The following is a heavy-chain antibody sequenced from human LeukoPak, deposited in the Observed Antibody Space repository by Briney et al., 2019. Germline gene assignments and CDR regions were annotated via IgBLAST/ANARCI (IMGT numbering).Heavy chain of an antibody. D-gene: IGHD1-26*01. J-gene: IGHJ4*02. CDR1: GFTLSSNW. CDR3: VRSRSGSLSD. Sequence: GGSLRLSCAASGFTLSSNWMHWVRQAPGKGLVWVSRINPDGSTTTYADSVKGRFTISRDNARKMLFLQVNSLRAEDTAVYYCVRSRSGSLSDWGQGTLVTVSS. CDR2: INPDGSTT. V-gene: IGHV3-74*01.